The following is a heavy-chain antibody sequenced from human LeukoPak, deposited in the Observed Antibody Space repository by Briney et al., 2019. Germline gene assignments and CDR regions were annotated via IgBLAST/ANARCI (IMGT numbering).Heavy chain of an antibody. CDR2: INPNSGGT. CDR1: GYTFAGYY. D-gene: IGHD3-22*01. CDR3: ARAPMIVVVFPPRLDY. Sequence: ASVKVSCKTSGYTFAGYYMHWVRQAPGQGLEWMGWINPNSGGTNYAQKFQDRVTMTGDTSISTAYMELSRLTSDDTAVYYCARAPMIVVVFPPRLDYWGQGTLVTVSS. V-gene: IGHV1-2*02. J-gene: IGHJ4*02.